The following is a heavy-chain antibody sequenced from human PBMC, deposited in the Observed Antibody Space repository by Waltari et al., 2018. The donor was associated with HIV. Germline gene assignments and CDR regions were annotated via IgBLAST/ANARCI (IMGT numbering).Heavy chain of an antibody. Sequence: QVQLVQPGPEGKNPGASVKVSCRPSGSTFTGYYIHWVRQAPGQGLEWMGRINPNSGGTNYAQKFQGRVTMTRDTSISTAYMELSRLRSDDTAVYYCAAGSSTMNIDYWGQGTLVTVSS. J-gene: IGHJ4*02. D-gene: IGHD3-22*01. CDR2: INPNSGGT. V-gene: IGHV1-2*06. CDR3: AAGSSTMNIDY. CDR1: GSTFTGYY.